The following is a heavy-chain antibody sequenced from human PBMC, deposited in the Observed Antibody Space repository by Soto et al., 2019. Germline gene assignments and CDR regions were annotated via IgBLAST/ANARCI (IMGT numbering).Heavy chain of an antibody. CDR1: GGTFSSYA. D-gene: IGHD3-22*01. V-gene: IGHV1-69*14. J-gene: IGHJ4*02. CDR2: IIPIFGTA. CDR3: ARGGSSGYNGACYY. Sequence: QVQLVQSGAEVKKPGSSVKVSCKASGGTFSSYAISWVRQAPGQGLEWMGGIIPIFGTANYAQKFQGRVTITSDKSTSTAYMELSGLRAEDTDVYYCARGGSSGYNGACYYWGQGTLVTVSS.